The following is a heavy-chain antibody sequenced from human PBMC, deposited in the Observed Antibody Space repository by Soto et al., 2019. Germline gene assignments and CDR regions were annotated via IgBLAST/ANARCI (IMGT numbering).Heavy chain of an antibody. CDR3: AAVGVGLVQYYFDY. D-gene: IGHD2-8*01. V-gene: IGHV1-58*01. J-gene: IGHJ4*02. Sequence: ASVKVSCKASGFTFTSSAVQWVRQARGQRLEWIGWIVVGSGNTNYARKFQERVTITRDMSTSTAYMELSSLRSEDTAVYYCAAVGVGLVQYYFDYWGQGTLVTVSS. CDR2: IVVGSGNT. CDR1: GFTFTSSA.